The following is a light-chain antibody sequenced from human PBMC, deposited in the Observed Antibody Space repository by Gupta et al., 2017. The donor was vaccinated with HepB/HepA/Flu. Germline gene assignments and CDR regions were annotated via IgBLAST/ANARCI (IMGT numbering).Light chain of an antibody. Sequence: IVMTQSPATLSVSPGERATHSCRASQSVSSNLAWYQQKPGQAPRLLIYGASTRATGIPARFSGSGSGTEFTLTISSRQSEDFAVYYCQQYNNWPPWTFGQGTKVEIK. J-gene: IGKJ1*01. CDR2: GAS. CDR1: QSVSSN. CDR3: QQYNNWPPWT. V-gene: IGKV3-15*01.